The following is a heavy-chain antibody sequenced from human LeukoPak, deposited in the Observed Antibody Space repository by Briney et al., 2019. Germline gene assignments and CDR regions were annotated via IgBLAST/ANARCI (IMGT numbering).Heavy chain of an antibody. V-gene: IGHV3-33*01. J-gene: IGHJ5*02. CDR1: GFTFSSYG. CDR2: IWYDGSNK. Sequence: GRSLRLSCAASGFTFSSYGMHWVRQAPGKGLEWVAVIWYDGSNKYYADSVKGRFTISRDNSKNTLYLQMNSLRAEDTAVYYCARRNSGNYYGLFDPWGQGTLVTVSS. CDR3: ARRNSGNYYGLFDP. D-gene: IGHD1-26*01.